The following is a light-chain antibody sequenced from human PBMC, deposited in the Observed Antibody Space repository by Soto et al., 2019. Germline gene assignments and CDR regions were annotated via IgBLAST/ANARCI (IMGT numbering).Light chain of an antibody. CDR2: EVV. V-gene: IGLV2-8*01. CDR1: KNDIGVYDF. CDR3: KSYAGSNTYV. Sequence: QSVLTQPPSASGSPGQSVTISCTGTKNDIGVYDFVSWYQHHPGKAPRLIIYEVVQRPSGVPDRFSGSKSGNTASLTVSGLQAADEAAYFCKSYAGSNTYVFGSATTFTV. J-gene: IGLJ1*01.